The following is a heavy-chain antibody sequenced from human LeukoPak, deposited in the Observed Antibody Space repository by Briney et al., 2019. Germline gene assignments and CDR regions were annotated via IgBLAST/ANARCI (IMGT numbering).Heavy chain of an antibody. CDR1: GFTFDDYG. J-gene: IGHJ4*02. Sequence: GGSLRLSCAASGFTFDDYGMSWVRQAPGKGLVWVSRINSDGSTTNYADSVKGRFTISRDNAKNTLYLQMNSLRAEDTAVYYCAREAVADSRGDYWGQGTLVTVSS. V-gene: IGHV3-74*01. CDR3: AREAVADSRGDY. CDR2: INSDGSTT. D-gene: IGHD6-19*01.